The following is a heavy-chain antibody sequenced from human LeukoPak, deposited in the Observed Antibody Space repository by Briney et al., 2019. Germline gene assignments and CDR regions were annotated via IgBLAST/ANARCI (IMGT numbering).Heavy chain of an antibody. V-gene: IGHV1-2*06. CDR3: AREVDDYGDFKRGFDY. CDR2: INPNSGGT. J-gene: IGHJ4*02. CDR1: GYTFTGYY. D-gene: IGHD4-17*01. Sequence: GASVKLSCKXSGYTFTGYYMHWVRQAPGQGLEWMGRINPNSGGTNYAQKFQGRVTMTRDTSISTAYMELSRLRSDDTAVYYCAREVDDYGDFKRGFDYWGQGTLVTVSS.